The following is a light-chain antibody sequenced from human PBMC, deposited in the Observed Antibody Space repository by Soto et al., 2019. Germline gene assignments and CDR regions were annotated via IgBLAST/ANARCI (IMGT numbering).Light chain of an antibody. CDR3: QQRSNWRST. Sequence: EIVLTQSPATLSLSPGERATLSCRASQSVSSYLAWYQQKPGQAPRLLIYDASNRATGIPARFSGSGSGTDFTLTISSLKPEDFAVYYCQQRSNWRSTFGQGTRREIK. J-gene: IGKJ5*01. CDR1: QSVSSY. V-gene: IGKV3-11*01. CDR2: DAS.